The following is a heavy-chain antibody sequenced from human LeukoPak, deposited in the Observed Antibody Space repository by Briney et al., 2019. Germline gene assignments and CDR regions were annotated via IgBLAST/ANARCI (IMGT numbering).Heavy chain of an antibody. CDR1: GFTFSSYW. CDR2: IDSDGSST. CDR3: ARGGYCSGGSCYPFRLFDY. V-gene: IGHV3-74*01. D-gene: IGHD2-15*01. Sequence: GGSLRLSCAASGFTFSSYWMHWVRQAPGKGLVWLSRIDSDGSSTNYADAVKGRFTISRDNAKNTLYLQMNSLRAEDTAVYYCARGGYCSGGSCYPFRLFDYWGQGTLVTVSS. J-gene: IGHJ4*02.